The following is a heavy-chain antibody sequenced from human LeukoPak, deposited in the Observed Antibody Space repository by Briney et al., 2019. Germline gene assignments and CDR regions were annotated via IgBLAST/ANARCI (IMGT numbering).Heavy chain of an antibody. CDR1: GDSISTSNSY. CDR2: IYYSGNT. J-gene: IGHJ4*02. CDR3: ARKGWFGELYFDY. V-gene: IGHV4-39*07. Sequence: SETLSLTCTVSGDSISTSNSYWGWIRQPPGKGLEWIGSIYYSGNTYYNASLKSRVTISVDTSKNQFSLKLSSVTAADTAVYYCARKGWFGELYFDYWGQGTLVTVSS. D-gene: IGHD3-10*01.